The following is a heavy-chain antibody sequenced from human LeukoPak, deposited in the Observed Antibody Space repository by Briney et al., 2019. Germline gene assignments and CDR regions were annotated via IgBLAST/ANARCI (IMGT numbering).Heavy chain of an antibody. V-gene: IGHV3-7*01. CDR3: ARQPPSYGDYEEYYFDY. Sequence: GGSLRLSCAASGFTFSSYWMNWVRQAPGKGLEWVANIKQDGSEKYYVDSVKGRFTISRDNAKNSLYLQMNSLRAEDTAVYYCARQPPSYGDYEEYYFDYWGQGTLVTVSS. J-gene: IGHJ4*02. CDR1: GFTFSSYW. CDR2: IKQDGSEK. D-gene: IGHD4-17*01.